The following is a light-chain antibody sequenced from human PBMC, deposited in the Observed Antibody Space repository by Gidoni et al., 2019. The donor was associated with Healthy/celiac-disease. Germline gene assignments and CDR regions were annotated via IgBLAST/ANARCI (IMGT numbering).Light chain of an antibody. CDR1: QSVSSSY. CDR2: GAS. J-gene: IGKJ1*01. Sequence: ELVLTQSPGTLSLSPGERATLSCRASQSVSSSYLAWYQQKPGQAPRLLIYGASSRATGIPDRFSGSGSGTDFTLTISRLEPEDFAVYYCQQYGSSATWTFXQXTKVEIK. V-gene: IGKV3-20*01. CDR3: QQYGSSATWT.